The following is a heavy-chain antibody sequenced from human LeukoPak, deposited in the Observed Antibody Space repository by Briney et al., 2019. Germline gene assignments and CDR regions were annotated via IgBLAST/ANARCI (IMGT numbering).Heavy chain of an antibody. D-gene: IGHD6-19*01. V-gene: IGHV3-23*01. CDR3: AKVQQWLEGHVCPSFDN. CDR2: ISGDGGHT. Sequence: HPGGSLRLSCAASGFTFNSSAMSWVRQAPGKGLEWVSTISGDGGHTYFADSVKGRFTISRDSPKNTLYLQMKSLRLEDTAVYFRAKVQQWLEGHVCPSFDNWGQGTLVTVSS. CDR1: GFTFNSSA. J-gene: IGHJ4*02.